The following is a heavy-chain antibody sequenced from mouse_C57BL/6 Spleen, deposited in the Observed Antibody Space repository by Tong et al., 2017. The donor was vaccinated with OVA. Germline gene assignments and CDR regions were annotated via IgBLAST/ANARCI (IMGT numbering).Heavy chain of an antibody. Sequence: VQLQESGAELARPGASVKLSYKASGYTFTSYGISWVKQRTGQGLEWIGEIYPRSGNTYYNEKFKGKATLTADKSSSTAYMQLSSLTSEDTAVYYCTRYGSNYVYWGQGTTLTVSS. CDR3: TRYGSNYVY. CDR1: GYTFTSYG. V-gene: IGHV1-81*01. CDR2: IYPRSGNT. D-gene: IGHD1-1*01. J-gene: IGHJ2*01.